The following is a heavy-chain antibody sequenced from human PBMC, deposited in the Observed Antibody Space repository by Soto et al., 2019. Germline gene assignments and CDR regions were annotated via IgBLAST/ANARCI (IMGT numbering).Heavy chain of an antibody. D-gene: IGHD4-17*01. CDR3: ARGNYGDYRGEAFDI. CDR1: GGYFSGYY. V-gene: IGHV4-34*01. Sequence: TSETLSLTCAVYGGYFSGYYWSWIRQPPGKGLEWIGEINHSGSTNYNPSLKSRVTISVDTSKNQFSLKLSSVTAADTAVYYCARGNYGDYRGEAFDIWGQGTMVTVSS. CDR2: INHSGST. J-gene: IGHJ3*02.